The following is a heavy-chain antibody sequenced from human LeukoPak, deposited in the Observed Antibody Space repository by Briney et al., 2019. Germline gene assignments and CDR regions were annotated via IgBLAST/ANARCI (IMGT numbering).Heavy chain of an antibody. D-gene: IGHD6-13*01. CDR2: ISANGGGT. Sequence: GGSLRLSCAASGFTFSSYAMHWVRQAPGKGLEWVSAISANGGGTYYADSVKGRFTISRDNSKSTLYLQMNSLRAEDTAVYYCAKGSSPFDYWGQGTLVTVSS. CDR3: AKGSSPFDY. J-gene: IGHJ4*02. V-gene: IGHV3-23*01. CDR1: GFTFSSYA.